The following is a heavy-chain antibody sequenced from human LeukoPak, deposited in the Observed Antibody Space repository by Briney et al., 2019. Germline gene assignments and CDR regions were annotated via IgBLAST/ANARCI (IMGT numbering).Heavy chain of an antibody. D-gene: IGHD1-26*01. CDR2: INPNSGGT. J-gene: IGHJ3*02. CDR1: GYTFTEYY. V-gene: IGHV1-2*02. CDR3: ARDEAATSDNAFDI. Sequence: GASVKASCKASGYTFTEYYMHWVRQAPGQGLEWMGWINPNSGGTNYAQKFQGRVTMTRDTSISTAYMELSRLTSDDTAVYYCARDEAATSDNAFDIWGQGTMVTVSS.